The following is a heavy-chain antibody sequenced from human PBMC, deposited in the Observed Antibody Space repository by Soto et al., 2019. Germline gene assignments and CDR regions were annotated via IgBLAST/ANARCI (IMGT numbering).Heavy chain of an antibody. J-gene: IGHJ4*02. CDR3: AATWDGYSYGDGVYYFDY. CDR1: GFTFSSYG. CDR2: ISYDGSNK. Sequence: QVQLVESGGGVVQPGRSLRLSCAASGFTFSSYGMHWVRQAPGKGLEWVAVISYDGSNKYYAASVKGRFTISRDNSKNMLYLQMNSLRAEDTAVYYCAATWDGYSYGDGVYYFDYCGQGTLVTVSS. V-gene: IGHV3-30*03. D-gene: IGHD5-18*01.